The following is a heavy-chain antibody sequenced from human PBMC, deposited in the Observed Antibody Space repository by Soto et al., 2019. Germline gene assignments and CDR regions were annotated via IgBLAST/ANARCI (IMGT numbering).Heavy chain of an antibody. CDR3: ARDYYYGMDV. Sequence: QVQLVESGGGVVQPGRSLRLSCAASGFTFSSYAMHWVRQAPGKGLEWVAVISYDGSNKYYADSVKGRFTISRDNSTNTLYLQMNSLRAEDTAVYYCARDYYYGMDVWGQGTTVTVSS. CDR1: GFTFSSYA. J-gene: IGHJ6*02. V-gene: IGHV3-30-3*01. CDR2: ISYDGSNK.